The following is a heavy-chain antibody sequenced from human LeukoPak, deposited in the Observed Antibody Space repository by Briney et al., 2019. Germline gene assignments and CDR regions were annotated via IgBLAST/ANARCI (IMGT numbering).Heavy chain of an antibody. J-gene: IGHJ4*02. V-gene: IGHV3-53*01. CDR1: GFTVSSNY. D-gene: IGHD6-19*01. CDR2: IFSGGNT. CDR3: ARTRLAVASPWDY. Sequence: GGSLRLSCAASGFTVSSNYMNWVRQAPGKGLEWVSVIFSGGNTYYADSVKGRFTISRDNSKNTLYLQMNSLRAEDTAVYYCARTRLAVASPWDYWGQGTLVTVSS.